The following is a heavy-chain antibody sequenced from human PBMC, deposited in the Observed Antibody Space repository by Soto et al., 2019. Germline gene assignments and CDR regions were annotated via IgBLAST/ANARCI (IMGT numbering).Heavy chain of an antibody. V-gene: IGHV1-69*08. CDR1: GGTFSSYT. CDR3: ARDGVYYGSGSSQNYYGMDV. J-gene: IGHJ6*02. D-gene: IGHD3-10*01. Sequence: QVQLVQSGAEVKKPGSSVKVSCKASGGTFSSYTISWVRQAPGQGLEWMGRIIPILGIANYAQKFQGRVTITAVKSTSTAYMELSSLRSEDTAVYYCARDGVYYGSGSSQNYYGMDVWGQGTTVTVSS. CDR2: IIPILGIA.